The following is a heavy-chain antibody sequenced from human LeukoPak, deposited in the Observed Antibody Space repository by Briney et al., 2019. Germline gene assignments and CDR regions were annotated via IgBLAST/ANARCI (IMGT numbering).Heavy chain of an antibody. CDR3: AVSSGYPFDY. J-gene: IGHJ4*02. CDR1: GYTFTSYG. D-gene: IGHD6-13*01. V-gene: IGHV1-18*01. Sequence: ASVKVSCKASGYTFTSYGISWVRQAPGQGLEWMGWISAYNGNTNYAQRLQGRVTMTTDISTSTAYMELRSLRSDDTAVYYCAVSSGYPFDYWGQGTLVTVSS. CDR2: ISAYNGNT.